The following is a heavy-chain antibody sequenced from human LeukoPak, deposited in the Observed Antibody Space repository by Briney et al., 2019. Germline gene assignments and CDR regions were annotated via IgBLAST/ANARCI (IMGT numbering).Heavy chain of an antibody. CDR1: GFTFKAFY. V-gene: IGHV1-2*02. J-gene: IGHJ4*02. D-gene: IGHD5/OR15-5a*01. CDR2: IYPDTGGT. CDR3: ARDGVSMMPEFDY. Sequence: SVKVSCKTSGFTFKAFYMYWVRQAPGQGLEWMGWIYPDTGGTKYAQRWQGRVTMTSDTSISTVYLELRSLTSDDTAVYYCARDGVSMMPEFDYWGQGTLVTVSS.